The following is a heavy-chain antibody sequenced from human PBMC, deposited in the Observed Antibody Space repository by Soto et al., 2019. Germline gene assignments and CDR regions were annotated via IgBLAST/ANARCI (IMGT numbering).Heavy chain of an antibody. CDR3: ARGEWLAD. Sequence: GGSLRLSCAAPGFTFSSYAMHWVRQAPGKGLEWVAVISYDGSNKYYADSVKGRFTISRDNSKNTLYLQMNSLRAEDTAVYYCARGEWLADWGQGTMVTVYS. V-gene: IGHV3-30-3*01. D-gene: IGHD6-19*01. J-gene: IGHJ4*02. CDR1: GFTFSSYA. CDR2: ISYDGSNK.